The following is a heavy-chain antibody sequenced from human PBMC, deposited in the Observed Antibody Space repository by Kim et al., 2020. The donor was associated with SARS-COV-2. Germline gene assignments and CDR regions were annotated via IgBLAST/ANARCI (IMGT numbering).Heavy chain of an antibody. Sequence: SETLSLTCTVSGGSISSSSYYWGWIRQPPGKGLEWIGSIYYSGSTYYNPSLKSRVTISVDTSKNQFSLKLSSVTAADTAVYYCASQPSLIVVVVAADPSGRAPGDYWGQGTLVTVSS. CDR3: ASQPSLIVVVVAADPSGRAPGDY. V-gene: IGHV4-39*01. J-gene: IGHJ4*02. CDR2: IYYSGST. D-gene: IGHD2-15*01. CDR1: GGSISSSSYY.